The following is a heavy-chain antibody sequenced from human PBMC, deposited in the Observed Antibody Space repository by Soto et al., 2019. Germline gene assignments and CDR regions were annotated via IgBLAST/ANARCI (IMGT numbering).Heavy chain of an antibody. J-gene: IGHJ4*02. CDR3: AKDNALYSSSLTYYFDY. Sequence: GGSLRLSCAASGFTFSSYGMHWVRQAPGKGLEWVAVISYDGSNKYYADSVKGRFTISRDNSKNTLYLQMNSLRAEDTAVYYCAKDNALYSSSLTYYFDYWGQGTLVTVSS. CDR2: ISYDGSNK. V-gene: IGHV3-30*18. D-gene: IGHD6-13*01. CDR1: GFTFSSYG.